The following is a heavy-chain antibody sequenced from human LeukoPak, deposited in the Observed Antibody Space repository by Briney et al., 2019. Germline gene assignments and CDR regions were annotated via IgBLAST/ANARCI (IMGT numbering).Heavy chain of an antibody. D-gene: IGHD3-9*01. V-gene: IGHV1-18*01. CDR3: VRGILSDDTLTGP. CDR2: ISTYNGDT. J-gene: IGHJ5*02. CDR1: GYTFSSYG. Sequence: ASVKVSCKTSGYTFSSYGINWVRQAPGQGPEWMGWISTYNGDTHYAQKLQGRVTMTTDTSTSTAYMDLRSLTSDDTAVYYCVRGILSDDTLTGPWGQGTLVTVSS.